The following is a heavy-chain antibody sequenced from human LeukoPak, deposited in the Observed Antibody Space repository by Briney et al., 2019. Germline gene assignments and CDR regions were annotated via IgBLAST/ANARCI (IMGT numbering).Heavy chain of an antibody. D-gene: IGHD4-11*01. J-gene: IGHJ4*02. CDR3: ARRRDSLGLQWGTFDY. CDR2: IYYSGDT. V-gene: IGHV4-39*07. Sequence: PSETLSLTCTVSGGSISSSSYYWGWIRQPPGKGLEWIGSIYYSGDTHYNTSLKSRVTISVDRSKNHFSLNLNSVTAADTAVYYCARRRDSLGLQWGTFDYWGQGTLVTVSS. CDR1: GGSISSSSYY.